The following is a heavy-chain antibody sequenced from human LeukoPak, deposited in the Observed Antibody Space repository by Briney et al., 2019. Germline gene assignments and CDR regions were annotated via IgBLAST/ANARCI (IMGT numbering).Heavy chain of an antibody. CDR2: ISYDGSNK. D-gene: IGHD5-24*01. CDR1: GFTFSSYA. V-gene: IGHV3-30-3*01. Sequence: GGSLRLSCAASGFTFSSYAMHWVRQAPGKGLEWVAVISYDGSNKYYADSVKGRFTISRDNSKNTLYLQMNSLRAEDTAVYYCAKETVDGYTFDYWGQGTLVTVSS. CDR3: AKETVDGYTFDY. J-gene: IGHJ4*02.